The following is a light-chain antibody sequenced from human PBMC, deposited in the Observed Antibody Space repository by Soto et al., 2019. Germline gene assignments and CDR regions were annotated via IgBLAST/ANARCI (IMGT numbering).Light chain of an antibody. V-gene: IGKV1-5*03. CDR2: KAS. CDR3: HQFRSYPWT. CDR1: QSISSY. J-gene: IGKJ1*01. Sequence: DIQMTQSPSTLSASVGDRVTITCRASQSISSYLAWYQQKPGKAPNLLIYKASSLETGVPSRFSGSGSGTEFTLTISSLQPDDFATYYCHQFRSYPWTFGHGTKVEIK.